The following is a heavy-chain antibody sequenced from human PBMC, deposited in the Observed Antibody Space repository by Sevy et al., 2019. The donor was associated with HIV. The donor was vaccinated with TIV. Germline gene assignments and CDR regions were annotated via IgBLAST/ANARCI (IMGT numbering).Heavy chain of an antibody. J-gene: IGHJ5*02. D-gene: IGHD6-6*01. CDR1: GYTFTSYG. CDR2: ISAYNGNT. Sequence: ASVKVSCKASGYTFTSYGISWVRQAPGQGLEWMGWISAYNGNTNYAQKLQGRVTMTTDTSTSTAYMELRSLRSDDTAVYCCARVPYSSSSPWFDPWGQGTLVTVSS. V-gene: IGHV1-18*01. CDR3: ARVPYSSSSPWFDP.